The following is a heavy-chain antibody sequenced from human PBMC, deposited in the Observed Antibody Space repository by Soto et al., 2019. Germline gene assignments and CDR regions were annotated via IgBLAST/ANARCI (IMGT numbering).Heavy chain of an antibody. CDR1: GGSISSGGYY. D-gene: IGHD5-12*01. CDR2: IYYSGST. V-gene: IGHV4-31*03. CDR3: ARGRTNRDGYNGYFDY. Sequence: QVQLQESGPGLVKPSQTLSLTCTVSGGSISSGGYYWSWIRQHPGKGLEWIGYIYYSGSTYYNPSLKSRVTISVDTSKNQFYLKLSSVTAADTAVYYCARGRTNRDGYNGYFDYWGQGTLVTVSS. J-gene: IGHJ4*02.